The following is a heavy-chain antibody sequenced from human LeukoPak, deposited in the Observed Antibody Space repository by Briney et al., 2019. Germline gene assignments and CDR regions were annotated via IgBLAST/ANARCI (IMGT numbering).Heavy chain of an antibody. CDR1: GYTFTGYY. CDR3: TRPGTSGYSYGFGY. Sequence: ASVKVSCKASGYTFTGYYIHWVRQAPGQGLEWMGWIKPNSGGTNYAQKFQGRVTMTRDTSISTAYMELSRLRSDDTAVYYCTRPGTSGYSYGFGYWGQGTLVTVSS. J-gene: IGHJ4*02. CDR2: IKPNSGGT. V-gene: IGHV1-2*02. D-gene: IGHD5-18*01.